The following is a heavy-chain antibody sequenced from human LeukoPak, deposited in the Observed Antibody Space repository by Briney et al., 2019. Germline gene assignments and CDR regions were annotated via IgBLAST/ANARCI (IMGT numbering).Heavy chain of an antibody. Sequence: GGSLKLSCAASGFTFSGSAMHWVRQASGKGLEWVGRIRSKANSYATAYAASVKGRLTISRDDSKNTAYLQMNSLKTEDTAVYYCTRQSPYDILTGDLDYWGQGTLVTVSS. V-gene: IGHV3-73*01. CDR3: TRQSPYDILTGDLDY. J-gene: IGHJ4*02. CDR1: GFTFSGSA. CDR2: IRSKANSYAT. D-gene: IGHD3-9*01.